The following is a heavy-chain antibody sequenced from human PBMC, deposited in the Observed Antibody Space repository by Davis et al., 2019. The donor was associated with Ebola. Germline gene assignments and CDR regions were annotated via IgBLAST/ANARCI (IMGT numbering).Heavy chain of an antibody. CDR2: ISSSSKYI. J-gene: IGHJ2*01. V-gene: IGHV3-21*01. CDR3: VRDPALVVTGGGWFFGL. CDR1: GFTFSSNS. D-gene: IGHD2-21*02. Sequence: GESLKISCAASGFTFSSNSMNWVRQAPGKGLEGVSFISSSSKYIYYADSVKGRFTVSRDNAKNSLYLQMNSLRAEDTAVYYCVRDPALVVTGGGWFFGLWGRGTLVTVSS.